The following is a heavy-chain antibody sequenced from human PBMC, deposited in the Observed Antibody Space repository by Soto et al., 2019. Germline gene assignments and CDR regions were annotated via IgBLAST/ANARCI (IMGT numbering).Heavy chain of an antibody. CDR1: GFTFSSYA. D-gene: IGHD6-13*01. Sequence: HPGGSLRLSCAASGFTFSSYAMHWVRQAPGKGLEWVAVISYDGSNKYYADSVKGRFTISRDNSKNTLYLQMNSLRAEYTAVYYCARDYGTQCHQYSSSGYGLDYWGQGTLVTVSS. J-gene: IGHJ4*02. V-gene: IGHV3-30-3*01. CDR3: ARDYGTQCHQYSSSGYGLDY. CDR2: ISYDGSNK.